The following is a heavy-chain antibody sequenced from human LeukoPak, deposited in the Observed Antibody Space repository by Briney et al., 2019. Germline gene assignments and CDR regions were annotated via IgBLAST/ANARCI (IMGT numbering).Heavy chain of an antibody. CDR3: AREVYDFWRKGYYFDY. D-gene: IGHD3-3*01. CDR2: ISYDGSNK. V-gene: IGHV3-30*03. J-gene: IGHJ4*02. Sequence: GGSLRLSCAASGFTFSSYGMHWVRQAPGKGLEWVAVISYDGSNKYYADSVKGRFTISRDNSKNTLYLQMNSLRAEDTAVYHCAREVYDFWRKGYYFDYWGQGTLVTVSS. CDR1: GFTFSSYG.